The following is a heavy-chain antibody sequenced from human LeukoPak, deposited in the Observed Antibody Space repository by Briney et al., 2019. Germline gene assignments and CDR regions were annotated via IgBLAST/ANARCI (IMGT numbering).Heavy chain of an antibody. CDR2: INPSGGST. CDR3: ARDLGGGFIAAAGTIDY. Sequence: ASVKVSCKASGYTFTSYYMHWVRQAPGQGLGWMGIINPSGGSTSYAQKFQGRVTMTRDTSTSTVYMELSGLRSEDTAVYYCARDLGGGFIAAAGTIDYWGQGTLVTVSS. V-gene: IGHV1-46*01. J-gene: IGHJ4*02. CDR1: GYTFTSYY. D-gene: IGHD6-13*01.